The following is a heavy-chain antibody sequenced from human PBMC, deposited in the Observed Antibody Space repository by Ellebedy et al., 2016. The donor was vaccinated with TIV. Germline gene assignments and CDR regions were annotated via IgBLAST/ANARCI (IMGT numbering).Heavy chain of an antibody. CDR3: AKGTSSGFNYDRVGCEY. V-gene: IGHV3-23*01. Sequence: GESLKISCAASGFTFSSFAMHWVRQAPGKGLEWLSVISGGGDKTYHADSVKGRFTITRDKSKNTLYLQMDRLGAEDTAVYYCAKGTSSGFNYDRVGCEYWGQGTLVTVSS. CDR2: ISGGGDKT. J-gene: IGHJ4*02. D-gene: IGHD3-16*01. CDR1: GFTFSSFA.